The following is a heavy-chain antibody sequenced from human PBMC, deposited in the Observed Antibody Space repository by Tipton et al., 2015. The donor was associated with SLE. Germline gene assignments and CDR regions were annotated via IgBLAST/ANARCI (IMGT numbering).Heavy chain of an antibody. D-gene: IGHD3-10*01. CDR1: GFNFDNYG. V-gene: IGHV3-23*01. Sequence: SLRLSCAASGFNFDNYGMSWVRQAPGKGLEWVSAISGSGVDPYYADSVKGRFPISRDNAKNSLYLQMNSLRAEDTAVYYCARAKRNVWFREQNSNYYFDYWGQGTLVTVSS. CDR3: ARAKRNVWFREQNSNYYFDY. CDR2: ISGSGVDP. J-gene: IGHJ4*02.